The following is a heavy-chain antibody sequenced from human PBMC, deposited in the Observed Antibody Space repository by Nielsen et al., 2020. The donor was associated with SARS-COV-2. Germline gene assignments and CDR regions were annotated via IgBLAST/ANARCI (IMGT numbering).Heavy chain of an antibody. D-gene: IGHD3-22*01. CDR2: INPNSGGT. CDR1: GYTFTGYY. V-gene: IGHV1-2*06. Sequence: ASVKVSCKASGYTFTGYYMHWVRQAPGQGLEWMGRINPNSGGTNYAQKFQGRVTMTRDTSISTAYMELSRLRSDDTAVYYCARGRKGGGIVVVIPYYYYYMDVWGKGTTVTVSS. CDR3: ARGRKGGGIVVVIPYYYYYMDV. J-gene: IGHJ6*03.